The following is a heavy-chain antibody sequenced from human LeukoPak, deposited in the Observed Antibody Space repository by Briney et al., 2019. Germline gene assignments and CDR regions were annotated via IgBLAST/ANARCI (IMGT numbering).Heavy chain of an antibody. CDR1: GGSVSSGSYY. V-gene: IGHV4-61*01. Sequence: SETLSLTCTVSGGSVSSGSYYWSWIRQPPGKGLEWIGYIYYGGSTNYNPSLKSRVTISVDTSKNQFSLKLSSVTAADTAVYYCARAENRGPYYGMDVWGRGTTVTVSS. J-gene: IGHJ6*02. D-gene: IGHD2/OR15-2a*01. CDR2: IYYGGST. CDR3: ARAENRGPYYGMDV.